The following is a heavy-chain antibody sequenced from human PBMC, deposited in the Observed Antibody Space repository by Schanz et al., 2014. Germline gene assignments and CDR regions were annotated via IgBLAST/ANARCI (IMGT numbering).Heavy chain of an antibody. CDR1: GFSFSDYG. CDR2: ISYHGIER. J-gene: IGHJ6*02. Sequence: QVQLVESGGGMVQPGRSLRLSCAGSGFSFSDYGMHWVRQAPGRGLDWVAIISYHGIERYSADSVKGRFTTPRDNSKIALYLKMNSPTAEDTVVNYCPRRITGTHHIPYHHGMDAWGQGTTVTVSS. V-gene: IGHV3-30*03. CDR3: PRRITGTHHIPYHHGMDA. D-gene: IGHD1-20*01.